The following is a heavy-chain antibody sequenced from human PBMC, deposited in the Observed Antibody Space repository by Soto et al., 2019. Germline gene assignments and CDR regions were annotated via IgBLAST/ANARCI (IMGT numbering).Heavy chain of an antibody. CDR3: PSPSGSVCYFIFWYSSYAMDF. Sequence: SETLSLTCTVSGGSISSSSYYWGWIRQPPGKGLEWIGSIYYSGSTYYNPSLKSRVTISVDTSKNQFSLKLSSVTAADTAVYYCPSPSGSVCYFIFWYSSYAMDFPGQATPVTVSS. J-gene: IGHJ6*02. V-gene: IGHV4-39*01. CDR2: IYYSGST. CDR1: GGSISSSSYY. D-gene: IGHD3-10*01.